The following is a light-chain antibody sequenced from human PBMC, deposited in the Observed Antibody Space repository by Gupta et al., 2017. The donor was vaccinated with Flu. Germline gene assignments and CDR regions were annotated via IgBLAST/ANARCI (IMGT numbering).Light chain of an antibody. V-gene: IGKV4-1*01. CDR2: WAS. Sequence: SLGERATINCRSSQSILYSSDNKNYLAWYQQKPGQPPKLLICWASTRASGVPDRFSGSGSGTDFSLTISSLQAEDVAVYYCQQYDSTPYTFGQGTKLEVK. J-gene: IGKJ2*01. CDR3: QQYDSTPYT. CDR1: QSILYSSDNKNY.